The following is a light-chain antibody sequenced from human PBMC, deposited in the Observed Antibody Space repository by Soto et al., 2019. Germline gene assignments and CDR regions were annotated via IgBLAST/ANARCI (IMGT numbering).Light chain of an antibody. V-gene: IGLV2-8*01. CDR1: GSDIGGYNF. CDR3: SSYAGTNNRYV. J-gene: IGLJ1*01. CDR2: EVN. Sequence: QSALTQPPSASGSPGQSVTISCTGTGSDIGGYNFVSWYQQHPGKVPKLIIYEVNKRPSGVPDRFSGSKSGNTASLTVSGLHADHESDYYCSSYAGTNNRYVFGTGTKLTVL.